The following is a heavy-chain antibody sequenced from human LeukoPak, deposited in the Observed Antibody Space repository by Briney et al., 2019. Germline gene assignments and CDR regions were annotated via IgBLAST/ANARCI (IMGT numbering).Heavy chain of an antibody. CDR3: ARDVHDYVWGSPYYYYYYMDV. V-gene: IGHV4-4*07. CDR1: GGSISSYY. D-gene: IGHD3-16*01. J-gene: IGHJ6*03. Sequence: SETLSLTCTVSGGSISSYYWSWIRQPAGKGLEWIGRIYTSGSTNYNPSLKSRVTMSVDTSENQFSLKLSSVTAADTAVYYCARDVHDYVWGSPYYYYYYMDVWGKGTTVTVSS. CDR2: IYTSGST.